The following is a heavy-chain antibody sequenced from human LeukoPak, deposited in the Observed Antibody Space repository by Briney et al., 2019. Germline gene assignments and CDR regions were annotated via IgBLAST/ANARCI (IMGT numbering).Heavy chain of an antibody. D-gene: IGHD3-22*01. CDR1: GGSISSSSYY. CDR2: INHSGST. CDR3: ARGNYYDSSGYDY. V-gene: IGHV4-39*07. Sequence: SETLSLTCTVSGGSISSSSYYWGWIRQPPGKGLEWIGEINHSGSTNYNPSLKSRVTISVDTSKNQFSLKLSSVTAADTAVYYRARGNYYDSSGYDYWGQGTLVTVSS. J-gene: IGHJ4*02.